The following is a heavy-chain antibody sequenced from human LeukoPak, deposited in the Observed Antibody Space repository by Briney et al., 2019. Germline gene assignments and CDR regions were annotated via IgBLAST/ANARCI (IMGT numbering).Heavy chain of an antibody. CDR2: ISGSGGST. CDR3: AKEANQLRFLEWLLYFDY. D-gene: IGHD3-3*01. CDR1: GFTFSNYA. Sequence: GGSLRLSCAASGFTFSNYAMSWVRQAPGKGLEWVSAISGSGGSTYYADSVKGRFTISRDNSKNTLYLQMNSLRAEDTAVYYCAKEANQLRFLEWLLYFDYWGQGTLVTVSS. V-gene: IGHV3-23*01. J-gene: IGHJ4*02.